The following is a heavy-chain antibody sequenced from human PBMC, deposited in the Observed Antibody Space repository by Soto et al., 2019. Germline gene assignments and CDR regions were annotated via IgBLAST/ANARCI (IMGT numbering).Heavy chain of an antibody. CDR2: INPNSGGT. D-gene: IGHD6-25*01. J-gene: IGHJ4*02. Sequence: GASVKVSCKASGYTFTGYYMHWVRQAPGQGLEWMGWINPNSGGTNYAQKFQGWVTMTRDTSISTAYMELSRLRSDDTAVYYCARGRRGKRLPNNYFDYWGQGTLVTVSS. CDR1: GYTFTGYY. V-gene: IGHV1-2*04. CDR3: ARGRRGKRLPNNYFDY.